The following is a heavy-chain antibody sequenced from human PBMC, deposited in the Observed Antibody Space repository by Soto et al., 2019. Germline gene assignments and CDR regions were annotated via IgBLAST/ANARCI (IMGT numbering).Heavy chain of an antibody. CDR1: GGSISSSNW. V-gene: IGHV4-4*02. D-gene: IGHD6-13*01. J-gene: IGHJ4*02. CDR2: IYHSGST. CDR3: ASIAAAGPFDY. Sequence: QVQLQESGPGLVKPSGTLSLTCAVSGGSISSSNWWSWVRQPPGKGLEWIGEIYHSGSTNYNPSLKSXXTXSXAKSKNQFSLKLSSVTAADTAVYYCASIAAAGPFDYWGQGTLVTVSS.